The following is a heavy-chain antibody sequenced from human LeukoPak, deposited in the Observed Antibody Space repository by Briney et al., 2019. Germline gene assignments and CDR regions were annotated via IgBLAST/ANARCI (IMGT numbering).Heavy chain of an antibody. CDR1: GFTFSHYG. D-gene: IGHD4-11*01. CDR3: AKDAQRGFDYSNSLEH. V-gene: IGHV3-33*06. CDR2: IWSDGSNK. J-gene: IGHJ5*02. Sequence: GRSLRLSCATSGFTFSHYGMHWVRQAPGKGLEWVAVIWSDGSNKYYGDSVKGRFTISRDNSKNTLYLQMNSLTVEDTAVYYCAKDAQRGFDYSNSLEHWGQGTLVTVSS.